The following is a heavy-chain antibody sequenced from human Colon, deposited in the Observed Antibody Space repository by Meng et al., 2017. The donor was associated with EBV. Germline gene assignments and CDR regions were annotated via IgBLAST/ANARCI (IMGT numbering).Heavy chain of an antibody. CDR1: GGSVSSGGYY. J-gene: IGHJ4*02. V-gene: IGHV4-31*03. CDR3: ARVSSGWDYFDY. CDR2: IYYSGST. D-gene: IGHD6-19*01. Sequence: QVQLQASGPGLSKPSQPLTLTCTVSGGSVSSGGYYWTWIRQHPGKGLEWFGHIYYSGSTFYNPSLKRRVIISIDTSKNQFSLNLRSVTAADTAVYYCARVSSGWDYFDYWGQGTPVTVSS.